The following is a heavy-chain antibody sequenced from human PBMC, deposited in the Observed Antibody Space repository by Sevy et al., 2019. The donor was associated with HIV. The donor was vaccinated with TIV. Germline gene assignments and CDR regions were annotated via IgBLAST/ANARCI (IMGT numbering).Heavy chain of an antibody. Sequence: ASVKVSCKASGYTFTSYDINWVRQATGQGLEWMGWMNPNSGNTGYAQKFQGRVTMTRNTSISTAYMELSSLRSEDTAVYYCARGGGGDYDSSGRYYYGMDVWGQGTTVTVSS. V-gene: IGHV1-8*01. CDR1: GYTFTSYD. J-gene: IGHJ6*02. CDR2: MNPNSGNT. CDR3: ARGGGGDYDSSGRYYYGMDV. D-gene: IGHD3-22*01.